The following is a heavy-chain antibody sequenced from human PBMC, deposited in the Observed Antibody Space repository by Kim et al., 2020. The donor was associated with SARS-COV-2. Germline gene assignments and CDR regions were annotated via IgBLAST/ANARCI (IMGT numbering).Heavy chain of an antibody. V-gene: IGHV3-9*01. CDR2: ISWNSGSI. D-gene: IGHD3-10*01. CDR3: AKDMGDGSGSYYKGEFDY. J-gene: IGHJ4*02. CDR1: GFTFDDYA. Sequence: GGSLRLSCAASGFTFDDYAMHWVRQAPGKGLEWVSGISWNSGSIGYADSVKGRFTISRDNAKNSLYLQMNSLRAEDTALYYCAKDMGDGSGSYYKGEFDYWGQGTLVTVSS.